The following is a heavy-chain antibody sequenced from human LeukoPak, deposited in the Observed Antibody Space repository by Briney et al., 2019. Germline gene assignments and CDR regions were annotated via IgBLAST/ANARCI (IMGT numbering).Heavy chain of an antibody. CDR1: GGSISSYY. Sequence: PSETLSLTCTVSGGSISSYYWSWIRQPPGKGLEWIGYLYYGGSTNYNPSLKSRVTISVDTSKSQFSLRLSSVTAADTAVYYCARGIQLWANYFDYWAREPWSPSPQ. D-gene: IGHD5-18*01. J-gene: IGHJ4*02. CDR3: ARGIQLWANYFDY. CDR2: LYYGGST. V-gene: IGHV4-59*08.